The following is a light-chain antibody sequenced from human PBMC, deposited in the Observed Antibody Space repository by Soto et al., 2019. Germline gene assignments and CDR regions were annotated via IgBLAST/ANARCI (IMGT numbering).Light chain of an antibody. V-gene: IGKV3-20*01. CDR2: GAS. CDR1: QSFSRSF. CDR3: QQYATSPIT. J-gene: IGKJ5*01. Sequence: EIVLTQSPGTLSLSPGERATLSCRASQSFSRSFLAWYQQKPGQAPRLLIYGASSRATGIPDRFSGSGSGTDFTLSITRLGPEDFAVYFCQQYATSPITFGQGTRLEIK.